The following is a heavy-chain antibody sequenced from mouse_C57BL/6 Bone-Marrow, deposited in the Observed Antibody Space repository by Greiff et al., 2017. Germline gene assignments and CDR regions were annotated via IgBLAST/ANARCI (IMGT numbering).Heavy chain of an antibody. D-gene: IGHD2-4*01. Sequence: QVQLQQPGAELVKPGASVKLSCKASGYTFTSYWMHWVKQRPGQGLEWIGMIHPNSGSTNYNEKFKSKATLTVDKSSSTAYMQLSSLTSEDSAVYYCARPPYDYDGGNWGQGTLVTVSA. CDR1: GYTFTSYW. V-gene: IGHV1-64*01. CDR3: ARPPYDYDGGN. CDR2: IHPNSGST. J-gene: IGHJ3*01.